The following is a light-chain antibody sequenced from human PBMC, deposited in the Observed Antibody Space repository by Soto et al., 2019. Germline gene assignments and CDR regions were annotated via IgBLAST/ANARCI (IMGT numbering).Light chain of an antibody. J-gene: IGKJ1*01. CDR3: QQYNSDPWK. V-gene: IGKV1-5*01. CDR2: DAS. CDR1: QSISSW. Sequence: DIQMTQSPSSLSASVRDRVTITCRSSQSISSWLAWYQQTPGKAPKLLIYDASSLESGVPSRFSGSGAGTEFILTIGSLQPDDFATYYFQQYNSDPWKFGQGTKLQIK.